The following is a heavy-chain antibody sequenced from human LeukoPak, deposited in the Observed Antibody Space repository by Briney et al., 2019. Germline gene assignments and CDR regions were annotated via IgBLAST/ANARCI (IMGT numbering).Heavy chain of an antibody. CDR3: ARSKTGTSYYYYYMDV. CDR2: ISAYNGNT. J-gene: IGHJ6*03. V-gene: IGHV1-18*01. CDR1: GYTFTSYG. Sequence: ASVKVSCKASGYTFTSYGISWVRQAPGQGLEWMGWISAYNGNTNYAQKLQGRVTMTTDTSTSTAYMELRSLRSDDTAVYYCARSKTGTSYYYYYMDVWGKGTTVTVSS. D-gene: IGHD1-7*01.